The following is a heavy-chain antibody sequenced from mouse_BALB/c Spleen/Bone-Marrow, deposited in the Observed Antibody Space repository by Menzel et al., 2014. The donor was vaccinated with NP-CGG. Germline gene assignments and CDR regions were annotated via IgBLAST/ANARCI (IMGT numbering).Heavy chain of an antibody. CDR2: IYPSDSYT. V-gene: IGHV1-69*02. J-gene: IGHJ3*01. CDR3: TRKDY. Sequence: VKLVESGAELVRPGASVKLSCKASGYTFTSYWINWVKQRPGQGLEWIGNIYPSDSYTNYNQKFKDKATLTVDKSSSTAYMQLSSPTSEDSEVYYCTRKDYWGQGTLITVSA. CDR1: GYTFTSYW.